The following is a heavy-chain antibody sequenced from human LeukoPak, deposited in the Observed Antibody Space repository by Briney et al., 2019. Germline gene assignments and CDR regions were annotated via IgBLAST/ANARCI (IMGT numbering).Heavy chain of an antibody. CDR3: ARDQRVTGRPDIDY. CDR2: ISSDGSST. CDR1: GFTFSSYA. Sequence: GGSLRLSCAASGFTFSSYAIHWVRQAPGKGLVWVSRISSDGSSTTYADSVKGRFTISRDNAKNTLYLQMNNLRAEDTAMYYCARDQRVTGRPDIDYWGQGTLVIVSS. V-gene: IGHV3-74*03. D-gene: IGHD6-6*01. J-gene: IGHJ4*02.